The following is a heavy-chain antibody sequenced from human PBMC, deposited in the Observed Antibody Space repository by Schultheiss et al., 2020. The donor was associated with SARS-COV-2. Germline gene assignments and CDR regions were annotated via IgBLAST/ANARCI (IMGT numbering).Heavy chain of an antibody. D-gene: IGHD6-13*01. V-gene: IGHV3-30*03. J-gene: IGHJ4*02. CDR3: ASTQDPYSTPFDY. Sequence: GGSLRLSCAASGFTFSSYSMNWVRQAPGKGLEWVAVISYDGSNKYYADSVKGRFTISRDNAKNSLYLQMNSLRAEDTAVYYCASTQDPYSTPFDYWGQGTLVTVSS. CDR1: GFTFSSYS. CDR2: ISYDGSNK.